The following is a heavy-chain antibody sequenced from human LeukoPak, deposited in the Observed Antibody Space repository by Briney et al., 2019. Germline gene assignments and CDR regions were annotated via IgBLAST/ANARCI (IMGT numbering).Heavy chain of an antibody. CDR1: GFTFSSYS. D-gene: IGHD6-13*01. J-gene: IGHJ4*02. Sequence: GGSLRLSCAASGFTFSSYSMNWVRQAPGKGLEWFSSISSSSSYIYYAVSVKGRFTISRDNAKNSLYLQMNSLRAEDTAVYYCARGGIADLDYWGQGTLVTVSS. CDR2: ISSSSSYI. CDR3: ARGGIADLDY. V-gene: IGHV3-21*01.